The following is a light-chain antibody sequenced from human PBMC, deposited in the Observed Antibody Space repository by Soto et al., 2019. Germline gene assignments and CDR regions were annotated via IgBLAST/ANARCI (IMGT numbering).Light chain of an antibody. Sequence: DIQMTQSPSPLSASVGDRVTITCRASQPISRWLAWYQQKPGKAPKLLIYAASSLHTGVPLRFSGSGSGTDFSLTISSLQPEDFATYYCKQSKSFPLTFRGGTKVDIK. J-gene: IGKJ4*01. CDR2: AAS. CDR1: QPISRW. CDR3: KQSKSFPLT. V-gene: IGKV1-12*01.